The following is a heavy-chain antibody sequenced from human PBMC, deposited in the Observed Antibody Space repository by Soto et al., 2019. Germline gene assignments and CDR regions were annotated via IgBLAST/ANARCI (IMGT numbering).Heavy chain of an antibody. D-gene: IGHD1-7*01. CDR3: ARVNNWNYPVDY. CDR1: GFTFSRFW. V-gene: IGHV3-74*01. J-gene: IGHJ4*02. CDR2: INSDGSNT. Sequence: GGSLRLSCAASGFTFSRFWMHWVHQAPGKGLVWVSRINSDGSNTGYADSVKGRFTISRDNAKNTLYLQMNSLTADDTAVYYCARVNNWNYPVDYWGQGTLVTVSS.